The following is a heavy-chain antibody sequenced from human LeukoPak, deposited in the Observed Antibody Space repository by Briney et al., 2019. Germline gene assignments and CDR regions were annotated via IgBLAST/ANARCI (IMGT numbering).Heavy chain of an antibody. CDR2: IADDGKDK. Sequence: PGGSLRLSCTASGFTFSTYPIHWVRQAPGKGLEWVAVIADDGKDKHYVESVKGRFTISRDNSKNTLYLQMNSLRAEDTAVYYCAKDLLLWFGDPAFDIWGQGTMVTVSS. J-gene: IGHJ3*02. V-gene: IGHV3-30*04. D-gene: IGHD3-10*01. CDR3: AKDLLLWFGDPAFDI. CDR1: GFTFSTYP.